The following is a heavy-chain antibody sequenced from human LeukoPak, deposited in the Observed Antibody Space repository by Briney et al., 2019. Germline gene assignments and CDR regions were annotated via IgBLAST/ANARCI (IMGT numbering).Heavy chain of an antibody. V-gene: IGHV3-21*01. CDR2: ISSSSSYI. J-gene: IGHJ4*01. D-gene: IGHD3-10*01. Sequence: PGGSLRLSCAASGFTFSSYSMNWVRQAPGKGLEWVSSISSSSSYIYYADSVKGRFTISRDNAKNSLYLQMNSLRAEDTAVYYCARLPRAMVRGVTIDYWGQGTLVTVSS. CDR1: GFTFSSYS. CDR3: ARLPRAMVRGVTIDY.